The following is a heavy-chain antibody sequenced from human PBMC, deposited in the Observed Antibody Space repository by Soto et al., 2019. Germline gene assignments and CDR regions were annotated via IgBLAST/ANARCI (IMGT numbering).Heavy chain of an antibody. CDR3: PKDFGWRTSGRQRLEY. CDR1: GFTFSGFG. Sequence: GGSLRRSCAASGFTFSGFGMHWVRQAPGKGLEWVAIISHDGSHEYYTDSVKGRFTISRDNSRNTVSLQMNSRRADYTAVYFCPKDFGWRTSGRQRLEYWGQGLLVTAAS. V-gene: IGHV3-30*18. CDR2: ISHDGSHE. J-gene: IGHJ4*03. D-gene: IGHD6-19*01.